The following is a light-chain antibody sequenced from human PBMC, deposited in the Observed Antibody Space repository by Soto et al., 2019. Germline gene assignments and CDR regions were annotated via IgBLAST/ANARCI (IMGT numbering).Light chain of an antibody. CDR3: QQFSSYPLT. CDR1: QTVRNNY. J-gene: IGKJ4*01. V-gene: IGKV3-20*01. CDR2: DAS. Sequence: EFVLTKSQGTLSLSPGERATLSCRASQTVRNNYLAWYQQKPGQAPRLLIYDASSRATGIPDRFSGGGSGTDFTLTISRLEPEDFAVYYCQQFSSYPLTFGGGTKVESK.